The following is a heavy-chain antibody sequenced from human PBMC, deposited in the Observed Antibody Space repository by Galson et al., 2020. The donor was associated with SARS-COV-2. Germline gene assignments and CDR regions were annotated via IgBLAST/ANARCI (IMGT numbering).Heavy chain of an antibody. CDR2: ISYDGSNK. D-gene: IGHD6-19*01. J-gene: IGHJ6*02. CDR1: GFTFSSYA. Sequence: TGGSLRLSCAASGFTFSSYAMHWVRQAPGKGLEWVAVISYDGSNKYYADSVKGRFTISRDNSKNTLYLQMNSLRAEDTAVYYCARDLSVAVAGRVYYYYGMDVWGQGTTVTVSS. V-gene: IGHV3-30-3*01. CDR3: ARDLSVAVAGRVYYYYGMDV.